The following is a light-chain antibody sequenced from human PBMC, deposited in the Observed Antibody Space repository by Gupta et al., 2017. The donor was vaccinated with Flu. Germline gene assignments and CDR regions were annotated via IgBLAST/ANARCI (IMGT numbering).Light chain of an antibody. J-gene: IGKJ4*01. CDR2: DAS. CDR1: QSLSSN. CDR3: QQYKNRPYT. Sequence: EMTQSPATLSVTTGERATLSCRASQSLSSNLAWYQQKPGQAPRLLIYDASTMATGIPDRFSGSGSGTDFTLTISSLHSEDFAVYCCQQYKNRPYTFGRGTEVEIK. V-gene: IGKV3-15*01.